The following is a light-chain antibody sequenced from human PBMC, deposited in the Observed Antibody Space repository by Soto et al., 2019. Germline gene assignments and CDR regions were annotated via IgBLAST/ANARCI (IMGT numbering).Light chain of an antibody. J-gene: IGLJ1*01. CDR1: SSNIGAPYD. V-gene: IGLV1-40*01. CDR2: GNS. CDR3: QSYDSSLSGYV. Sequence: QSVLTQPPSVSGAPGQGVTISCTGSSSNIGAPYDVHWYRQLPGTAPKLLIYGNSNRPSGVPDRFSGSKSGTSASLAITGLQAEDEADYYCQSYDSSLSGYVFGTGTQQTVL.